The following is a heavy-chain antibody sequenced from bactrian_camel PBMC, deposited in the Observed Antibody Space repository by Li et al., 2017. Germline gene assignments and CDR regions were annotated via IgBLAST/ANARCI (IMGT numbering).Heavy chain of an antibody. D-gene: IGHD3*01. CDR1: GDTIGRYC. J-gene: IGHJ4*01. V-gene: IGHV3S55*01. Sequence: HVQLVESGGGSVQVGGSLTLSCVASGDTIGRYCMGWFRQIPDREREGVAGVESDGSTSHADSVKGRFTVSLDNAKNTLYLQMNSLKPEDSAMYYCAQGRSVIREVAACPGYWGQGTQVTVS. CDR2: VESDGST. CDR3: AQGRSVIREVAACPGY.